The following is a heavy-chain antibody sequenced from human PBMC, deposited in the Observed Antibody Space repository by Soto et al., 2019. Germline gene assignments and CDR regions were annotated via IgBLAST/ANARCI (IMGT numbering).Heavy chain of an antibody. CDR3: ARGAAAGVDYGMDV. Sequence: PSETLSLTCSVSGGSISRYYWSWIRQPAGKGLEWIGRIYSSGGTNYNPSLKGRVTMSADTSKKQFSLNLSSVTAADTAMYYCARGAAAGVDYGMDVWGQGTTVTVSS. CDR2: IYSSGGT. V-gene: IGHV4-4*07. CDR1: GGSISRYY. J-gene: IGHJ6*02. D-gene: IGHD6-13*01.